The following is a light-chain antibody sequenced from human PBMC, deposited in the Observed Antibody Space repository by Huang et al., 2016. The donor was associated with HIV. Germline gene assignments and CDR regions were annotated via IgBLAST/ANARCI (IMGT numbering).Light chain of an antibody. CDR1: QSIDNN. J-gene: IGKJ2*01. CDR2: GAS. Sequence: EITMTQSPATVSVSPGERVTLSCRASQSIDNNFAWLQQRSGLAPSPLIYGASARATSAPARFSGSGSGTEFTLAISSLQSEDRAFYYCHQYTIWPYTFGHGTKLEI. V-gene: IGKV3-15*01. CDR3: HQYTIWPYT.